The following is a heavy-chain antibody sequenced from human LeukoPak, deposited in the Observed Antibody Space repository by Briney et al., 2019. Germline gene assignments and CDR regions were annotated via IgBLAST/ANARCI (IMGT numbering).Heavy chain of an antibody. Sequence: GRSLRLSCTASGLTFNTFGMNWVRQAPGKGLEWVAVIWYDGSNKYYADSVKGRFTISRDNSKNTLWLQMNSLRAEDTAVYYCARYGSGSNHFDYWGQGTLVTVSS. CDR1: GLTFNTFG. D-gene: IGHD3-10*01. V-gene: IGHV3-33*01. CDR2: IWYDGSNK. J-gene: IGHJ4*02. CDR3: ARYGSGSNHFDY.